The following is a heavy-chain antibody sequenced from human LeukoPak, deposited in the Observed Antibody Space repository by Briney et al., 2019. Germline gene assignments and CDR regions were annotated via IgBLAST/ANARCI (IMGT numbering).Heavy chain of an antibody. CDR3: ARGSCSSTSCLLFDY. CDR1: GYTFTDYY. V-gene: IGHV1-2*02. Sequence: ASVKVSCKASGYTFTDYYFHWVRQAPGQGLECMGWINPNNGGTNYAQRFQGGVTMTRDTSISTVYMELTSLTSDDTAVYYCARGSCSSTSCLLFDYWGQGTQVTVSS. D-gene: IGHD2-2*01. CDR2: INPNNGGT. J-gene: IGHJ4*02.